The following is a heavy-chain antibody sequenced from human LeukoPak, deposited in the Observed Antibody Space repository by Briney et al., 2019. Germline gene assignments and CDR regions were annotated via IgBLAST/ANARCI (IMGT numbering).Heavy chain of an antibody. Sequence: GGSLRLSCAASGFTFSSYGMHWVRQAPGKGLEWVAVISYDGSNKYYADSVKGRFTISRDNSKNTLYLQMNSLRAEDTAVYYCARDGGNSNTDAFDIWGQGTMVTVSS. D-gene: IGHD4-23*01. V-gene: IGHV3-30*03. J-gene: IGHJ3*02. CDR3: ARDGGNSNTDAFDI. CDR1: GFTFSSYG. CDR2: ISYDGSNK.